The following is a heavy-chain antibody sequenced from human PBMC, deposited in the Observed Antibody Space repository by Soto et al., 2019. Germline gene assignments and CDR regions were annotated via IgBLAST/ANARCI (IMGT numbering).Heavy chain of an antibody. J-gene: IGHJ6*02. CDR1: GFTFSGSA. V-gene: IGHV3-73*01. Sequence: GGSLRLSCAASGFTFSGSAMHWVRQASGKGLEWVGRIRSKAYSYATAYAASVKGRFTISRDDSKNTAYLQMNSLNTEDTAVYYCTRLAVTSGMDVWGQGTTVTSP. CDR3: TRLAVTSGMDV. D-gene: IGHD2-21*02. CDR2: IRSKAYSYAT.